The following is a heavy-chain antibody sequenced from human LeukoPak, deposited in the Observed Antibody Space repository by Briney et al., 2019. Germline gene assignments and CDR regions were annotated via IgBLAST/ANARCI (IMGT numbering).Heavy chain of an antibody. Sequence: SETLSLTCTVSGGSTSSSSYYWGWIRQPPGKGLEWIGSIYYSGSTYYNPSLKSRVTISVDTSKNQFSLKLSSVTAADTAVYYCARKGRNYYFDYWGQGTLVTVSP. CDR1: GGSTSSSSYY. J-gene: IGHJ4*02. CDR3: ARKGRNYYFDY. V-gene: IGHV4-39*07. D-gene: IGHD2-15*01. CDR2: IYYSGST.